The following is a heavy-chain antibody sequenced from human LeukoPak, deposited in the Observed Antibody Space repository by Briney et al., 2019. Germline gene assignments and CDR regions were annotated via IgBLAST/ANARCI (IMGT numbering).Heavy chain of an antibody. J-gene: IGHJ4*02. D-gene: IGHD6-13*01. CDR3: TRATIPAAGIDY. CDR2: ISTYTGDT. Sequence: ASVTVSFKASGYTFTIYGVSWVRQAPGQGLEWVGWISTYTGDTNYAQKLQGRLTMTTDTSASTAFMELRSLTSDDTAVYYCTRATIPAAGIDYWGQGTLVTVSS. V-gene: IGHV1-18*01. CDR1: GYTFTIYG.